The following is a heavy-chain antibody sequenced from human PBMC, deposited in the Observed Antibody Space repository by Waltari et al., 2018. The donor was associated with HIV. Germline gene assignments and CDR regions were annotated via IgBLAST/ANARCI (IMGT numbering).Heavy chain of an antibody. J-gene: IGHJ4*02. D-gene: IGHD1-1*01. CDR2: IKQDGSEK. CDR1: GFTRNNFW. CDR3: VRLSTSGLDY. Sequence: EVQLVESGGGVVQPGGCLGLSCVASGFTRNNFWLPWVRQAPGKGLEWVANIKQDGSEKYYMDSMSGRFTISRDNAKNSLFLHMDGLRVEDTAVYYCVRLSTSGLDYWGQGTLVTVSS. V-gene: IGHV3-7*01.